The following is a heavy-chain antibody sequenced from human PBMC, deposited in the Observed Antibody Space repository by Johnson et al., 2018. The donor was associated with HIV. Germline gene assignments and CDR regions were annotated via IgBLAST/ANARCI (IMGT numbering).Heavy chain of an antibody. J-gene: IGHJ3*01. CDR2: ISWNSGSI. Sequence: QVQLVESGGGLVKPGGSLRLSCAASGFTFSDYYMSWIRQAPGKGLEWVSGISWNSGSIGYADSVKGRFTISRDNAKNSLYIQMKRLGDEDTAVYYCARGPVLGAFDFWCQGTMVTVSS. CDR3: ARGPVLGAFDF. CDR1: GFTFSDYY. V-gene: IGHV3-11*01.